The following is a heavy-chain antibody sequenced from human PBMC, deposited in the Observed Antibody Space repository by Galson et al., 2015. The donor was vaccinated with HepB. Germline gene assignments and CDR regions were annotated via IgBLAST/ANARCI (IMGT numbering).Heavy chain of an antibody. J-gene: IGHJ6*02. CDR2: ISYDGSNK. Sequence: SLRLSCAASGFTFSSYAMHWVRQAPGKGLEWVAVISYDGSNKYYADSVKGRFTISRDNSKNTLYLQMNSLRAEDTAVYYCARVSTIQWLSGMDVWGQGTTVTVSS. D-gene: IGHD5-12*01. V-gene: IGHV3-30*04. CDR1: GFTFSSYA. CDR3: ARVSTIQWLSGMDV.